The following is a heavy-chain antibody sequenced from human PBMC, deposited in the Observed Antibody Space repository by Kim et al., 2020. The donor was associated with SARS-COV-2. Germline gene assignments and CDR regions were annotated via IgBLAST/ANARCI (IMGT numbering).Heavy chain of an antibody. J-gene: IGHJ5*02. D-gene: IGHD3-10*01. CDR1: GGSISSYY. CDR3: ARNPKTYYYASGTPGWFDP. Sequence: SETLSLTCTVSGGSISSYYWSWIRQPPGKGLEWIGYIYYSGSANYNPSLKSRVTMSAETPKNQCALKLSSVTAADTTVYYCARNPKTYYYASGTPGWFDPWGQGTLVTVSS. V-gene: IGHV4-59*01. CDR2: IYYSGSA.